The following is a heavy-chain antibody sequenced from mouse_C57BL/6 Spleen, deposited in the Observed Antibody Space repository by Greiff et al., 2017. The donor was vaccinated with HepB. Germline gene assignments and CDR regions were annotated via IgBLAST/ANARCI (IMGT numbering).Heavy chain of an antibody. D-gene: IGHD2-4*01. CDR2: ISDGGSYT. Sequence: EVMLVESGGGLVKPGGSLKLSCAASGFTFSSYAMSWVRQTPEKRLEWVATISDGGSYTYYPDNVKGRFTISRDNAKNNLYLQMSHLKSEDTAMYYCAEDGYDYDDYWGQGTTLTVSS. J-gene: IGHJ2*01. V-gene: IGHV5-4*03. CDR3: AEDGYDYDDY. CDR1: GFTFSSYA.